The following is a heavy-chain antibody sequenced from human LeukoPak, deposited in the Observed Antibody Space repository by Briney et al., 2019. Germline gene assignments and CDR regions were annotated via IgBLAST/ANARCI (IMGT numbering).Heavy chain of an antibody. CDR3: ARDLDSSSSPL. Sequence: GGSLRLSCATSGFIISHYGMHWVRQAPGKGLEWVSSISSSSSYIYYADSVKGRFTISRDNAKNSLSLQMNSLRVEDTAIYYCARDLDSSSSPLWGQGTLVTVSS. V-gene: IGHV3-21*01. J-gene: IGHJ4*02. CDR1: GFIISHYG. CDR2: ISSSSSYI. D-gene: IGHD6-6*01.